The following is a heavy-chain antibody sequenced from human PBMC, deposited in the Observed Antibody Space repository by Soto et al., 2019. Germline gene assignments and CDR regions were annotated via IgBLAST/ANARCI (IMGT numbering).Heavy chain of an antibody. D-gene: IGHD4-17*01. CDR1: GGTFSSYA. CDR3: ARPTVTTFTDYYYYGMDV. V-gene: IGHV1-69*01. CDR2: IIPIFGTA. Sequence: QVQLVQSGAEVKKPGSSVKVSCKASGGTFSSYAISWVRQAPGQGLEWMGGIIPIFGTANYAQKFQGRVTITADESTSTAYMELSSLRSEDTAVYYCARPTVTTFTDYYYYGMDVWGQGTTVTVSS. J-gene: IGHJ6*02.